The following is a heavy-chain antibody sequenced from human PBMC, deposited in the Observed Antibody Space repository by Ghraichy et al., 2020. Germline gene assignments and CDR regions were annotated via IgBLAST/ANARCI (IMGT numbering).Heavy chain of an antibody. J-gene: IGHJ6*02. CDR3: AKNGDSYDVLTGFDYYYGMDV. V-gene: IGHV3-23*01. D-gene: IGHD3-9*01. CDR1: GFTFSTYA. Sequence: LSLTCAASGFTFSTYAMTWVRQAPGKGLEWVSTIRGDGDTTYYADSVKGRFTISRDNSKNTLYLQLKSLRAEDTAVYYCAKNGDSYDVLTGFDYYYGMDVWGQGTTVTVS. CDR2: IRGDGDTT.